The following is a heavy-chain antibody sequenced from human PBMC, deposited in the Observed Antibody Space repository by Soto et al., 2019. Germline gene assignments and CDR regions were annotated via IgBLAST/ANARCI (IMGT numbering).Heavy chain of an antibody. CDR2: ISYDGNNK. V-gene: IGHV3-30*18. D-gene: IGHD4-17*01. Sequence: GGALRLSCAPSGFTFITYGMHWVPQDPGKGLVGVADISYDGNNKYYADSVKGRLTISRDNSKNTLYLQMNTLRAEDTAVYYCAKDRDRGAGYGDYEHYYYGMDVWGQGTTVTAP. CDR3: AKDRDRGAGYGDYEHYYYGMDV. CDR1: GFTFITYG. J-gene: IGHJ6*02.